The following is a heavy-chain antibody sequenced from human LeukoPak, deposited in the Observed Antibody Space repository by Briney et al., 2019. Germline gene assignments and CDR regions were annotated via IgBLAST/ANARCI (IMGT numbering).Heavy chain of an antibody. D-gene: IGHD3-16*01. CDR3: ASEPGLARSTFFDY. CDR1: GYIFTSYG. CDR2: ISAFNGNT. Sequence: ASVKVSCKASGYIFTSYGVSWVRQAPGQGLEWMGWISAFNGNTNYAQKFRGRVTMTTEASTSTAYMELRSLRSDDTAFYYCASEPGLARSTFFDYWGQGTLVTVST. V-gene: IGHV1-18*01. J-gene: IGHJ4*02.